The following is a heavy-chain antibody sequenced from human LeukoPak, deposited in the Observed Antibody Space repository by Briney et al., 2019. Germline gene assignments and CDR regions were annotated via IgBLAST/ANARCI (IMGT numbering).Heavy chain of an antibody. CDR3: AKDLWSSAMVYWYFDL. D-gene: IGHD5-18*01. CDR1: GFTFINYG. Sequence: PGGSLRLSCAASGFTFINYGMHWVRQAPGKGLDWVAFIRYDGSNKYYADSVKGRFTISRDNSKNTLYLQMNSLRAEDTAVYYCAKDLWSSAMVYWYFDLWGRGTLVTVSS. V-gene: IGHV3-30*02. CDR2: IRYDGSNK. J-gene: IGHJ2*01.